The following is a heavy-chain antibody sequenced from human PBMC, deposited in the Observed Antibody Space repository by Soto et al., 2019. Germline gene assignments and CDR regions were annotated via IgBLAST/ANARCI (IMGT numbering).Heavy chain of an antibody. Sequence: EVQLLESGGGLVQPGGSLRLSCAASGFTFSKSGMTWVRQAPGKGLEWVSAIGVSAANTYYADSVKGRFTISRDNSKNTLYLEMNSLRVGDTAVYYCAKTKIATGGRSYDCWGQGTLVSVSS. J-gene: IGHJ4*02. CDR1: GFTFSKSG. D-gene: IGHD6-13*01. V-gene: IGHV3-23*01. CDR2: IGVSAANT. CDR3: AKTKIATGGRSYDC.